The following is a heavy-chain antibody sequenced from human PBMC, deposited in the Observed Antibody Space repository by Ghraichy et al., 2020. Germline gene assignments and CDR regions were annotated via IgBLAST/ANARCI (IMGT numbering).Heavy chain of an antibody. V-gene: IGHV3-21*01. J-gene: IGHJ3*02. CDR3: ARDAISLYYDFWSGSIDAFDI. Sequence: GGSLRLSCAASGFTFSSYSMNWVRQAPGKGLEWVSSISSSSSYIYYADSVKGRFTISRDNAKNSLYLQMNSLRAEDTAVYYCARDAISLYYDFWSGSIDAFDIWGQGTMVTVSS. D-gene: IGHD3-3*01. CDR2: ISSSSSYI. CDR1: GFTFSSYS.